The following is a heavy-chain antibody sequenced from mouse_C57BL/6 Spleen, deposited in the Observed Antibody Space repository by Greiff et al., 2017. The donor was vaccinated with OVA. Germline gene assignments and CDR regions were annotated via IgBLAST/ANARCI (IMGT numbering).Heavy chain of an antibody. J-gene: IGHJ4*01. D-gene: IGHD1-1*01. CDR3: ARGYGSSCYAMDV. V-gene: IGHV5-16*01. CDR1: GFTFSDYY. Sequence: EVQLVESEGGLVQPGSSMKLSCTASGFTFSDYYMAWVRQVPEKGLEWVANINYDGSSTYYLDSLKSRFIISRDNAKNILYLQMSSLKSEDTATYYCARGYGSSCYAMDVWGQGTSVTVSS. CDR2: INYDGSST.